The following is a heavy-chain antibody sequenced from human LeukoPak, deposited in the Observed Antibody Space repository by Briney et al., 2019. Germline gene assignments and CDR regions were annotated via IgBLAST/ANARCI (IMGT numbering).Heavy chain of an antibody. Sequence: SETLSLTCTVSGGSISSYYWSWIRQPPGKGLEWIGYIYYSGSTNYNPSLKSRVTISVDTSKNQFSLKLSSVTAADTAVYYCASCYSGWPYYYYYMDVWGKGTTVTVSS. CDR2: IYYSGST. CDR3: ASCYSGWPYYYYYMDV. V-gene: IGHV4-59*01. D-gene: IGHD2-15*01. J-gene: IGHJ6*03. CDR1: GGSISSYY.